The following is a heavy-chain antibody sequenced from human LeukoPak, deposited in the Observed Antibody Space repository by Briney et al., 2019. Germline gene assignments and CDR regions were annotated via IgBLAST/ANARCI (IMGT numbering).Heavy chain of an antibody. D-gene: IGHD5-18*01. CDR3: AKDISYRGYSYGYDY. J-gene: IGHJ4*02. Sequence: GGSLRLSCTASGFTFGDYAVSWFRQAPGKGLEWVSGISWNSGSIGYADSVKGRFTISRDNAKNSLYLQMNSLRAEDTALYYCAKDISYRGYSYGYDYWGQGTLVTVSS. CDR1: GFTFGDYA. CDR2: ISWNSGSI. V-gene: IGHV3-9*01.